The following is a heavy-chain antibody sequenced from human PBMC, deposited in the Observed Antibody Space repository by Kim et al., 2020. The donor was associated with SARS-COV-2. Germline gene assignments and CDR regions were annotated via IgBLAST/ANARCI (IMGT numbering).Heavy chain of an antibody. CDR3: ASIAAAGTRDAFDI. CDR2: INHSGST. Sequence: SETLSLTCAVYGGSFSGYYWSWIRQPPGKGLEWIGEINHSGSTNYNPSLKSRVTISVDTSKNQFSLKLSSVTAADTAVYYCASIAAAGTRDAFDIWGQGTMVTVSS. J-gene: IGHJ3*02. CDR1: GGSFSGYY. D-gene: IGHD6-13*01. V-gene: IGHV4-34*01.